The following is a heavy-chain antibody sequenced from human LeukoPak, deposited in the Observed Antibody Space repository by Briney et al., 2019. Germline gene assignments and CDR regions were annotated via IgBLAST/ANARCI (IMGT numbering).Heavy chain of an antibody. V-gene: IGHV3-33*01. CDR1: GFTLRSYG. CDR2: MWYDGTKK. Sequence: PGGPLRLSCAASGFTLRSYGMHWVRQAPGKGLEWVAVMWYDGTKKYYADSVKGRFIISKDNSKNTVYLQMNSLRVEDTAVYYCARDSDTNSHYSSFDYWGQGTLVTVS. J-gene: IGHJ4*02. CDR3: ARDSDTNSHYSSFDY. D-gene: IGHD2-8*01.